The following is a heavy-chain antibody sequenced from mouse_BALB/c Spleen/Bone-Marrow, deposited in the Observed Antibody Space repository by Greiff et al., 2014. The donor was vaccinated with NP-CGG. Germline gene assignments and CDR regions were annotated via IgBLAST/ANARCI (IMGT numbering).Heavy chain of an antibody. Sequence: EVNVVESGGGLVQPGGSLRLSCATSGFTLTDYYMSWVRQPPGKALEWLGFIRNKANGYTTEYSASVKGRFTISRDNSQSILYLQMNTLRAEDSATYYCAREIINDYHWYFDVWGAGTTVTVSS. CDR3: AREIINDYHWYFDV. CDR2: IRNKANGYTT. J-gene: IGHJ1*01. CDR1: GFTLTDYY. V-gene: IGHV7-3*02. D-gene: IGHD2-4*01.